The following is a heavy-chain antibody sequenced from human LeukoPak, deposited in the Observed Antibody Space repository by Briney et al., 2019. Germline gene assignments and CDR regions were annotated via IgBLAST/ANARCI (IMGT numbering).Heavy chain of an antibody. D-gene: IGHD2/OR15-2a*01. V-gene: IGHV3-30*04. Sequence: GGSLRLSCTVSGFSFSDYALHWVRQAPGKGLEWVAVISYGGSNEYYADSVKGRFIISRDNSKNTLFLQMNSLRPDDTAVYYCARNKPIVGFFGMDVWGQGTTVTASS. J-gene: IGHJ6*02. CDR1: GFSFSDYA. CDR3: ARNKPIVGFFGMDV. CDR2: ISYGGSNE.